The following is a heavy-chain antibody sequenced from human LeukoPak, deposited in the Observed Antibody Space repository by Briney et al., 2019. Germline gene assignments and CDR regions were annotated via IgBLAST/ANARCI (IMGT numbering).Heavy chain of an antibody. V-gene: IGHV1-69*13. CDR1: GGTFSSYA. CDR3: ARGGRLRFLEWSSTPNWFDP. Sequence: GASVKVSCKASGGTFSSYAISWVRQAPGQGLEWMGGIIPIFGTANYAQKFQGRVTITADESTSTAYMELSSLRSEDTAVYYCARGGRLRFLEWSSTPNWFDPWGQGTLVTVSS. CDR2: IIPIFGTA. D-gene: IGHD3-3*01. J-gene: IGHJ5*02.